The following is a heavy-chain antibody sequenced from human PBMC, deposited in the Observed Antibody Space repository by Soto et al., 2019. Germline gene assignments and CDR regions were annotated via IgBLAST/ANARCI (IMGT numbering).Heavy chain of an antibody. J-gene: IGHJ5*02. CDR3: ARVDNIVAVKWFDP. V-gene: IGHV4-38-2*01. D-gene: IGHD6-13*01. CDR2: VHYSGST. Sequence: SETLSLPCAVSGYSISSGYYWGWIRQPPGKGLEWIGSVHYSGSTYYNPSLKSRVTISIDTSKNQISLKLTSVTAADTAVYYCARVDNIVAVKWFDPWGQGTLVTVSS. CDR1: GYSISSGYY.